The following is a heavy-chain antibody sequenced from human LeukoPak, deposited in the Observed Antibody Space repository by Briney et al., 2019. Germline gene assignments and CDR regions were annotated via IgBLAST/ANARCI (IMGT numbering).Heavy chain of an antibody. V-gene: IGHV4-38-2*02. J-gene: IGHJ4*02. D-gene: IGHD3-10*01. CDR2: IYHSEST. CDR3: ARVYSMVRQYFDY. Sequence: SETLSLTCTVSGYSVRSGYYWGWVRQSPGQGLEWIATIYHSESTHYNPSLKSRVTISVDTSKNQFSLKLSSVTAADTAVYYCARVYSMVRQYFDYWGQGTLVTVSS. CDR1: GYSVRSGYY.